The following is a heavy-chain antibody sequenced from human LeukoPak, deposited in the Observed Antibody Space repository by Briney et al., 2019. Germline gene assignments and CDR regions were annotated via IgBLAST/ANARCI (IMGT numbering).Heavy chain of an antibody. CDR1: GGSISSYY. V-gene: IGHV4-59*08. CDR2: IYYSGST. J-gene: IGHJ6*03. D-gene: IGHD6-13*01. Sequence: SETLSLTCTVSGGSISSYYWSWIRQPPGKGLEWIGYIYYSGSTNYNPSLKSRVTISVDTSKNQFSLKLSSVTAADTAVYYCARQVKQQLVLYYYYMDVWAKGPRSPSP. CDR3: ARQVKQQLVLYYYYMDV.